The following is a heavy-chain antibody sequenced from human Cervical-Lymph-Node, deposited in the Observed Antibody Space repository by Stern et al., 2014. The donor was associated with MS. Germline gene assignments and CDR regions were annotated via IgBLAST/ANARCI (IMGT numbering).Heavy chain of an antibody. D-gene: IGHD6-13*01. CDR2: ISPLFGTT. J-gene: IGHJ4*02. Sequence: QLVQSGAEVKKPGSSMKVSCKASGGTFSTFDIIWGRQAPGQGLELLGGISPLFGTTNYVQKFQGRVTMTADESTSTAYMELNSLRSEDTAVYYCARHQGGIAANWGQGTLVTVSS. CDR1: GGTFSTFD. CDR3: ARHQGGIAAN. V-gene: IGHV1-69*01.